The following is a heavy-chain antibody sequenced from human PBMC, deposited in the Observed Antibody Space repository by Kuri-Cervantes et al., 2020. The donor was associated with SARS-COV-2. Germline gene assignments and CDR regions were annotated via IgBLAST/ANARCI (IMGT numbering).Heavy chain of an antibody. D-gene: IGHD4-11*01. V-gene: IGHV2-70*11. CDR1: GFSLTTSGLC. CDR2: IDWDDDK. Sequence: GPTLGKPTQSLTLTCPFSGFSLTTSGLCVAWIRQPPGKALEWLARIDWDDDKYYKTSLNTRLSISKDTSKDQVVLTMTNMDPVDTGTYYCVRIRAATVIADYWRQGTLVTVSS. J-gene: IGHJ4*02. CDR3: VRIRAATVIADY.